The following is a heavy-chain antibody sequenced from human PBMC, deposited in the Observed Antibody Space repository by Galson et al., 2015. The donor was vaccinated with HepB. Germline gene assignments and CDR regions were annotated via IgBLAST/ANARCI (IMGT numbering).Heavy chain of an antibody. CDR2: ISANSGNT. V-gene: IGHV1-18*04. CDR1: GYKFTDNG. CDR3: ARDRSHSLDF. D-gene: IGHD6-6*01. Sequence: SVKVSCKASGYKFTDNGISWVRQAPGQGLEWLGWISANSGNTNFAHRLQGRVTMTRDTSTSSAYMELRSLRADDTAVYYCARDRSHSLDFWGQGTLVTVSA. J-gene: IGHJ4*02.